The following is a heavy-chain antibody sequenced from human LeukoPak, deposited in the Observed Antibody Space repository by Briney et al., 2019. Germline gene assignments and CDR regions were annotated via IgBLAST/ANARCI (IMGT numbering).Heavy chain of an antibody. CDR3: AREYSSFGDV. V-gene: IGHV3-48*03. Sequence: GGSLRLSCAASGFTFSSYEMNWVRQAPGKGLEWVSYISSSGSTKYYADSVKGRFTISRDNAKNSLYLQMNSLRAEDTAVYYCAREYSSFGDVWGQGTTVTVSS. J-gene: IGHJ6*02. CDR1: GFTFSSYE. CDR2: ISSSGSTK. D-gene: IGHD6-6*01.